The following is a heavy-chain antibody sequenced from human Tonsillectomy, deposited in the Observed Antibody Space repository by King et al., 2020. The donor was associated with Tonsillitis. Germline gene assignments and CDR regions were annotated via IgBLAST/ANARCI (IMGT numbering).Heavy chain of an antibody. D-gene: IGHD1-1*01. CDR3: ARDEAILERFDY. V-gene: IGHV3-21*01. Sequence: VQLLESGGGLVKPGGSLRLSCAASGFTFSSYSMNWVRQAPGKGLGWVSSISGSSSFIYYANSVKGRFTISRDNAKNSLYLQMNSLRAEDTAVYYCARDEAILERFDYWGQGTLVTVSS. J-gene: IGHJ4*02. CDR2: ISGSSSFI. CDR1: GFTFSSYS.